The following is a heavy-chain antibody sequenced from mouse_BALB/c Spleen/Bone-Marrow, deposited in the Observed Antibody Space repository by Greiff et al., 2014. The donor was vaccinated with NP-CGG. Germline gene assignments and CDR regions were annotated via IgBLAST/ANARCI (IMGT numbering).Heavy chain of an antibody. CDR2: VNSGGSYT. D-gene: IGHD2-1*01. V-gene: IGHV5-6*01. J-gene: IGHJ4*01. CDR1: GFTFSRYG. Sequence: EVNLVESGGDLVKPGGSLKLSCAASGFTFSRYGMSWVRQTPDKRLEWVGNVNSGGSYTYYPDSVKGRFTFSRDNAKNTLYLHMSSLKSEDTAMYYCARQYGNLGVMDYWGQGTSVTVSS. CDR3: ARQYGNLGVMDY.